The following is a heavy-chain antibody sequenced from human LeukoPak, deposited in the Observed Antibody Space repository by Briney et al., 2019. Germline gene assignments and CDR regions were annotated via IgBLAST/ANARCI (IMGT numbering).Heavy chain of an antibody. D-gene: IGHD3-9*01. CDR3: ARDGPDILTGYYRRYYYGMDA. V-gene: IGHV3-7*01. Sequence: GGSLRLSCAASGFTFSNYWMSWVRQAPGKGLEWVANIKQDGSEKYYVDSVKGRFTISRDNAKNSLYLQMNSLRAEDTAVYYCARDGPDILTGYYRRYYYGMDAWGQGTTVTVSS. J-gene: IGHJ6*02. CDR2: IKQDGSEK. CDR1: GFTFSNYW.